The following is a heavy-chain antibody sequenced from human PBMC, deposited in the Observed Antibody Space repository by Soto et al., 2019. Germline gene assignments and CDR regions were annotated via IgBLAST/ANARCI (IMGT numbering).Heavy chain of an antibody. Sequence: EVQLLESGGGLVEPGGSRRLSCAASGFTFSSYTMSWVRQAPGKGLEWVSTISGSGGSTYYADSVKGRFTISRDNSKNTLYLKMNSLRVEDTAVYYCAKAWGFDYLGPGTLVTVSS. J-gene: IGHJ4*02. D-gene: IGHD7-27*01. CDR3: AKAWGFDY. CDR2: ISGSGGST. V-gene: IGHV3-23*01. CDR1: GFTFSSYT.